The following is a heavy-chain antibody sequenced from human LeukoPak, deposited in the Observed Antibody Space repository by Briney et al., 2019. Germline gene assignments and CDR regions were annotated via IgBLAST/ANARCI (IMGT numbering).Heavy chain of an antibody. CDR1: GFTFSSYA. Sequence: GGSLRLSCAASGFTFSSYAMSWVRQAPGKGLEWVSAISGSCGSTYYADSVKGRFTIHRDNSKNTLYLQLNSLRAEDTAVYYCAKGLGITYYYGSGSYYTTSGYYYGMDVWGQGTTVTVSS. V-gene: IGHV3-23*01. D-gene: IGHD3-10*01. CDR2: ISGSCGST. CDR3: AKGLGITYYYGSGSYYTTSGYYYGMDV. J-gene: IGHJ6*02.